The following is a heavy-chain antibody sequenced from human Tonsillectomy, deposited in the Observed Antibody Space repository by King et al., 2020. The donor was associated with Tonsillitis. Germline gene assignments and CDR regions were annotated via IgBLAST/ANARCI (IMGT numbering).Heavy chain of an antibody. V-gene: IGHV3-66*04. CDR3: AKQGNGWFIDY. D-gene: IGHD6-19*01. Sequence: QLVQSGGGLVQPGGSLRLSCAASGFTVSSNYMSWVRQAPGMGLEWVSVIYSGGNTNYADSVKGRFTFSRDNSKNTLYLQMNSLRAEDTAVYYCAKQGNGWFIDYWGQGTLVTVSS. J-gene: IGHJ4*02. CDR1: GFTVSSNY. CDR2: IYSGGNT.